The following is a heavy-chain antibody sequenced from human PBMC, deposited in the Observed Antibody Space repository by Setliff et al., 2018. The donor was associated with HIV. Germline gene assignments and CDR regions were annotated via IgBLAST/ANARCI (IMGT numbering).Heavy chain of an antibody. Sequence: SETLSLTCTVSGGTLSSGYYYWSWVRQPAGKGLEWIGRIYSSGSTNYNPSLKSRVTISVDTSKNQFSLKLSSVTAADTAVYYCARDMGGGDWYFDLWGRGTLVTVSS. J-gene: IGHJ2*01. V-gene: IGHV4-61*02. CDR1: GGTLSSGYYY. CDR3: ARDMGGGDWYFDL. D-gene: IGHD3-10*01. CDR2: IYSSGST.